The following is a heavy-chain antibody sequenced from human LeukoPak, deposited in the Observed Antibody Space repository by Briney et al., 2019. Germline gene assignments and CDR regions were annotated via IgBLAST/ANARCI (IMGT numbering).Heavy chain of an antibody. CDR2: ISSDGTIT. V-gene: IGHV3-74*01. Sequence: PGGSLRLSCAASGFIVRTYWMSWVRHAPGKGLVWLSRISSDGTITSYADAVKGRFTLSRESAKNTVYLQINSLRAEDTAVYYCAKDNSPDWLSTYWGQGTLVTVSS. CDR1: GFIVRTYW. D-gene: IGHD3-9*01. CDR3: AKDNSPDWLSTY. J-gene: IGHJ4*02.